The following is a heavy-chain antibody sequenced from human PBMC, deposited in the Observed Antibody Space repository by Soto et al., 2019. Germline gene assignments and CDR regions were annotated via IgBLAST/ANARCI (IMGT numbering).Heavy chain of an antibody. CDR1: SY. V-gene: IGHV4-30-4*06. D-gene: IGHD6-6*01. Sequence: SYVSWIRHHTAQGLEWIGYIYYSGSTYYNPSLKSRVTISVDTSKNQFSLKLSSVTAADTAVYYCARGRGYSSSPRWFDPWGQGTLVTVYS. CDR2: IYYSGST. J-gene: IGHJ5*02. CDR3: ARGRGYSSSPRWFDP.